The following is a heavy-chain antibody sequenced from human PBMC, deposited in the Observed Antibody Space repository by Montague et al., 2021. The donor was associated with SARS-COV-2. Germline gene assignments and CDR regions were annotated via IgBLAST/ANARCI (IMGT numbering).Heavy chain of an antibody. CDR3: TRARSKAIDY. J-gene: IGHJ4*02. CDR2: IFHDGTS. D-gene: IGHD2/OR15-2a*01. V-gene: IGHV4-4*02. CDR1: GESMTRSW. Sequence: SETLSLTCAVSGESMTRSWWTWVRQPPGQRLQWIGEIFHDGTSRSNYNPALESRVTISIDTSKNQFFLRLSSVTAADTALYFCTRARSKAIDYWGQGALVTVSS.